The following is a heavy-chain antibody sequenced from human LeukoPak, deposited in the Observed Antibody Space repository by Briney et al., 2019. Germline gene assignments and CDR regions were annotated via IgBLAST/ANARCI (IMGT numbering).Heavy chain of an antibody. D-gene: IGHD6-13*01. Sequence: GGSLRLSCAASGFTFSSYWMYWVRQAPGKGLVWVSRINSGGSSAIYADSVKGRFTICRDNAKNTLYLQMNSLRAEDTAVYYCASGIAAENSVAIEYWGQGTLVTVSS. V-gene: IGHV3-74*01. J-gene: IGHJ4*02. CDR2: INSGGSSA. CDR3: ASGIAAENSVAIEY. CDR1: GFTFSSYW.